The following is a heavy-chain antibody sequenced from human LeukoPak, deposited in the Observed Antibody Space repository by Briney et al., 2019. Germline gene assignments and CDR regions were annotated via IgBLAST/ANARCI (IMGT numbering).Heavy chain of an antibody. J-gene: IGHJ6*02. V-gene: IGHV1-8*01. CDR1: GYTLTSYD. CDR2: MNPNSGNT. Sequence: ASVKVSCKASGYTLTSYDINWVRQATGQGLEWMGWMNPNSGNTGYAQKFQGRVTMTRNTSISTAYMELSSLRSEDTAVYYCARGGRTYGSGSYYSIVYYYYGMDVWGQGTTVTVSS. CDR3: ARGGRTYGSGSYYSIVYYYYGMDV. D-gene: IGHD3-10*01.